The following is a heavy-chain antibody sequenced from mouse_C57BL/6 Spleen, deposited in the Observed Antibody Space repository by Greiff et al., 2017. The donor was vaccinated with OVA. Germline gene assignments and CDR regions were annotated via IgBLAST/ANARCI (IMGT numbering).Heavy chain of an antibody. CDR3: ARSGYDYDVGFAY. CDR2: INPSSGYT. D-gene: IGHD2-4*01. CDR1: GYTFTSYW. J-gene: IGHJ3*01. Sequence: VQLKESGAELAKPGASVKLSCKASGYTFTSYWMHWVKQRPGQGLEWIGYINPSSGYTKYNQKFKDKATLTADKSSSTAYMQLSSLTYEDSAVYYCARSGYDYDVGFAYWGQGTLVTVSA. V-gene: IGHV1-7*01.